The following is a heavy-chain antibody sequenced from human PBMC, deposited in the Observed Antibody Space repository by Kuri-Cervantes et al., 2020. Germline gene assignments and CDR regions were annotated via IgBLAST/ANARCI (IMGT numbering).Heavy chain of an antibody. CDR1: GVSFSGYY. CDR3: ARAVTMVRGVMYWFDP. CDR2: INHSGST. V-gene: IGHV4-34*01. D-gene: IGHD3-10*01. J-gene: IGHJ5*02. Sequence: SETLSLTCAVYGVSFSGYYWSWIRQPPGKGLEWIGEINHSGSTNYNPSLKSRVTISVDTSKNQFSLKLSSVTAADTAVYYCARAVTMVRGVMYWFDPWGQGTLVTVSS.